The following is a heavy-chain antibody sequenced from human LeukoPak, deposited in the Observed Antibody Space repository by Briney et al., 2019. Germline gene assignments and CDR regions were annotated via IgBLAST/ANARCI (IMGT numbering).Heavy chain of an antibody. CDR3: TTDLMYSSGWYVGIPGIRFDP. Sequence: GGSLRLSCAASGFTFSNAWMSWVRQAPGKGLEWVGRIKSKTDGGTTDYAAPVKGRFTISRDDSKNTLYLQMNSLKTEDTAVYYCTTDLMYSSGWYVGIPGIRFDPWGQGTLVTVSS. J-gene: IGHJ5*02. D-gene: IGHD6-19*01. V-gene: IGHV3-15*01. CDR1: GFTFSNAW. CDR2: IKSKTDGGTT.